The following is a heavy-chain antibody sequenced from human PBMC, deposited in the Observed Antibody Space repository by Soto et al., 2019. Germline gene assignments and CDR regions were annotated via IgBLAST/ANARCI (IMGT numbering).Heavy chain of an antibody. Sequence: GGSLRLSCVGSGFTFGNYWLSWIRQTPGKGLEWVANINKDGSQKYFVDSVKDRFTISRDNAKNSVYLQMNSLRAEDSAVYYCARNKDYHYDSSGFYYWGQGTLVTVSS. D-gene: IGHD3-22*01. CDR3: ARNKDYHYDSSGFYY. CDR1: GFTFGNYW. V-gene: IGHV3-7*01. J-gene: IGHJ4*02. CDR2: INKDGSQK.